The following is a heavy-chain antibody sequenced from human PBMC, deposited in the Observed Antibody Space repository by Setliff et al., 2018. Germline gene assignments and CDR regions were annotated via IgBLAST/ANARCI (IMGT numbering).Heavy chain of an antibody. Sequence: RASVKVSCKASGGTFNTYGLSWVRQAPGQGLEWMGGIIPIIGEPNYAQKFQGRVTITADESTSTAYMELRSLKSEDTAVYYCAREALRRAGLYFFDIWGQGMLVTVSS. J-gene: IGHJ4*02. V-gene: IGHV1-69*13. D-gene: IGHD3-10*01. CDR3: AREALRRAGLYFFDI. CDR1: GGTFNTYG. CDR2: IIPIIGEP.